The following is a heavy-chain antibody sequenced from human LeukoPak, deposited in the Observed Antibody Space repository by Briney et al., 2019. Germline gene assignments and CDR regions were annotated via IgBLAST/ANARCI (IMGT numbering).Heavy chain of an antibody. V-gene: IGHV1-69*06. Sequence: GAAVKVSCKASGGTFSIYAISWVRQAPGQGREWMGGIIPIFGTANYAQKFQGRVTITADKSTSTAYMELSSLRSEDTAVYYCARGVVVAADGGMDVWGKGTTVTVSS. D-gene: IGHD2-15*01. CDR1: GGTFSIYA. CDR3: ARGVVVAADGGMDV. J-gene: IGHJ6*04. CDR2: IIPIFGTA.